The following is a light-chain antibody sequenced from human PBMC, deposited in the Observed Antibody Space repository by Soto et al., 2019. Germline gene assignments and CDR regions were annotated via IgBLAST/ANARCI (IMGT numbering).Light chain of an antibody. V-gene: IGLV2-14*01. CDR2: EVT. CDR3: SSLSGGNIRV. Sequence: QSARTQPASVSGSPGQSIAISCTGTSSDVGGYNFVSWYQQHPDKAPKLIVYEVTHRPSGVSNRFSGSKSGNTASLTISGLQGEDEADYYCSSLSGGNIRVFGTGTKVTVL. J-gene: IGLJ1*01. CDR1: SSDVGGYNF.